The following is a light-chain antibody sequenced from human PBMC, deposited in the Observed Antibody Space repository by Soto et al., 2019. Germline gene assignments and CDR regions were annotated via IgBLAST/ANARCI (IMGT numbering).Light chain of an antibody. CDR1: QSVTSNY. Sequence: EIMLTQSPGTLSLSPGERATLSCRASQSVTSNYLAWYQQKPGQAPRLLIYGASSRATGIPARFSGSGSGTDFTLTISSLEPEDFAVYYCRQRSNWPITFGQGTRLEIK. J-gene: IGKJ5*01. V-gene: IGKV3D-20*02. CDR3: RQRSNWPIT. CDR2: GAS.